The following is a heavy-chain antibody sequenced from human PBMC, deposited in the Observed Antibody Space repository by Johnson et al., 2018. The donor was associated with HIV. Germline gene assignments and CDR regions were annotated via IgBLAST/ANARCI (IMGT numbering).Heavy chain of an antibody. Sequence: QVQLVESGGGVVQPGRSLRLSCAASGFTFSSYAMHWVRQAPGKGLEWVAVISYDGNNQYYRDSVKGRFTISRDNSKNTLYLQMNSLRAEDTAVYNCARGLPYYYDSSGSDAFDIWGQGTMVTVSS. D-gene: IGHD3-22*01. CDR2: ISYDGNNQ. CDR1: GFTFSSYA. CDR3: ARGLPYYYDSSGSDAFDI. J-gene: IGHJ3*02. V-gene: IGHV3-30-3*01.